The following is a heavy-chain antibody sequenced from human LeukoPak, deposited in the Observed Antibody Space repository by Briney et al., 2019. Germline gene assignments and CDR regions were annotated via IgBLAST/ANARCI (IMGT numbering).Heavy chain of an antibody. Sequence: SVKVSCKASGGTFSSYAISWVRQAPGQGLEWMGGIIPVFGTANYAQKFQGRVTITADESTSTAYMELSSLRSEDTAVYYCATVRSIGYCSGGSCLSGFDPWGQGTLVTVSS. V-gene: IGHV1-69*13. CDR1: GGTFSSYA. CDR2: IIPVFGTA. J-gene: IGHJ5*02. D-gene: IGHD2-15*01. CDR3: ATVRSIGYCSGGSCLSGFDP.